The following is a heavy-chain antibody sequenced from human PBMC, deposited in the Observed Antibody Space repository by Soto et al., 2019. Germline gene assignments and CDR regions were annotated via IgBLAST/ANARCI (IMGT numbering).Heavy chain of an antibody. CDR1: GFTFSSYA. V-gene: IGHV3-23*01. D-gene: IGHD3-3*01. CDR3: AKRGYYDFWSGYWSPDY. Sequence: GGSLRLSCAASGFTFSSYAMSWVRQAPGKGLEWVSAISGSGGSTYYADSVKGRFTISRDNSKNTLYLQMNSLRAEDTAVYYCAKRGYYDFWSGYWSPDYWGQGTLVTVSS. CDR2: ISGSGGST. J-gene: IGHJ4*02.